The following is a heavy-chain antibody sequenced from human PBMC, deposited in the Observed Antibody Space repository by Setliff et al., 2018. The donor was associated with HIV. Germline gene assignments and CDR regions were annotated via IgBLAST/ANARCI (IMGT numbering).Heavy chain of an antibody. D-gene: IGHD5-12*01. J-gene: IGHJ3*02. CDR3: ARQNYDGNSWDI. CDR2: IIPILGIA. V-gene: IGHV1-69*10. Sequence: GASVKVSCKASGGTFSSYAISWVRQAPGQGLEWMGGIIPILGIANYAQKFQGRVTITTDESTSTAYMELSSLRSEGTAVYYCARQNYDGNSWDIWGQGTMVTVSS. CDR1: GGTFSSYA.